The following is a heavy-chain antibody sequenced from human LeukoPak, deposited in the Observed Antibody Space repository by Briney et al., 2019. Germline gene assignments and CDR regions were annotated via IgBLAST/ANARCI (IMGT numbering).Heavy chain of an antibody. J-gene: IGHJ4*02. CDR3: ARGGDYYGSGSCIDY. CDR2: INPSGGST. CDR1: GYTFTSYY. V-gene: IGHV1-46*04. D-gene: IGHD3-10*01. Sequence: GASVKVSCKASGYTFTSYYMHWVRQAPGQGLEWMAIINPSGGSTNYAQTLQGRVTMTRDTSTSTVYMELSSLRSEDAAVYYCARGGDYYGSGSCIDYWGQGTLVTVSS.